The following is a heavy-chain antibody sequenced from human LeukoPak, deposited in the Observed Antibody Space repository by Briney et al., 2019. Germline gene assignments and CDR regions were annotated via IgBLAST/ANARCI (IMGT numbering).Heavy chain of an antibody. CDR3: ATETNGRHYDY. Sequence: PGGSLRLSCTAFGLTFSTSGFNWVRQAPGKGLEWVASIGPTGSDRYHADSIKGRFTISRDNANNFLYLQMNSLRAEDTAVYYCATETNGRHYDYWGQRTLLTVSS. D-gene: IGHD1-14*01. CDR1: GLTFSTSG. J-gene: IGHJ4*02. CDR2: IGPTGSDR. V-gene: IGHV3-21*06.